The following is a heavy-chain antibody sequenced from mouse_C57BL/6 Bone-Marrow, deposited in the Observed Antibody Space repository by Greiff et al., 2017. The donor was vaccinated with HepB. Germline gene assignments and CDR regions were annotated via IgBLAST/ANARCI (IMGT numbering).Heavy chain of an antibody. D-gene: IGHD3-2*02. Sequence: QVQLKESGAELVRPGASVTLSCKASGYTFTDYEMHWVKQTPVHGLEWIGAIDPETGGTAYNQKFKGKAILTADKSSSTAYMELRSLTSEDSAVYYCAREGDSSGFFDYWGQGTTLTVSS. J-gene: IGHJ2*01. V-gene: IGHV1-15*01. CDR1: GYTFTDYE. CDR3: AREGDSSGFFDY. CDR2: IDPETGGT.